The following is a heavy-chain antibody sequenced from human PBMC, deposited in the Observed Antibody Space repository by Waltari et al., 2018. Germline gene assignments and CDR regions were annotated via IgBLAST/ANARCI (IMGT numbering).Heavy chain of an antibody. Sequence: QLQLQESGPGLVKPSETLSLTCTVSGGSISSSSYYWGWIRQPPGKGLEWIGSIYYSGSTYYNPSLKSRVTISVDTSKNQFSLKLSSVTAADTAVYYCARRGYDSRGYDAVDIWGQGTMVTVSS. J-gene: IGHJ3*02. CDR2: IYYSGST. CDR1: GGSISSSSYY. V-gene: IGHV4-39*01. CDR3: ARRGYDSRGYDAVDI. D-gene: IGHD3-22*01.